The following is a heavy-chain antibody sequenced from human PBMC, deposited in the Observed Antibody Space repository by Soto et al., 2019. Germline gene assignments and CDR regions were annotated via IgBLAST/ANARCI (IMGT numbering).Heavy chain of an antibody. Sequence: ASVKVSCKASGYTFTGYYMHWVRQAPGQGLEWMGWINPNSGGTNYAQKFQGRVTMTRDTSISTAYMELSRQRSDDTAVYYCARPSDCSGGSCYPLGYYGMDVWGQGTTVTVSS. V-gene: IGHV1-2*02. CDR3: ARPSDCSGGSCYPLGYYGMDV. CDR1: GYTFTGYY. D-gene: IGHD2-15*01. CDR2: INPNSGGT. J-gene: IGHJ6*02.